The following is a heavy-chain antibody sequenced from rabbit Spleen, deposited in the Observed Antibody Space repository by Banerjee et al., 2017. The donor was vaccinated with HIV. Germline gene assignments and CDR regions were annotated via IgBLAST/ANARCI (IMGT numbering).Heavy chain of an antibody. CDR1: GFSYSSSYW. CDR2: TAGGRSAFT. V-gene: IGHV1S45*01. D-gene: IGHD1-1*01. CDR3: ARDTATSFSTYGMDL. J-gene: IGHJ6*01. Sequence: EESGGDLVKPEGSLTLTCTASGFSYSSSYWICWVRQAPGKGLEWIACTAGGRSAFTYYASWAKGRFTISKASSTTVTLQMTSLTAADTATYFCARDTATSFSTYGMDLWGPGTLVTVS.